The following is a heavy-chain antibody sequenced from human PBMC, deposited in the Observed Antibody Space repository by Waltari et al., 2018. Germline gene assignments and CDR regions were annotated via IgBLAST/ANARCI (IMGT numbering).Heavy chain of an antibody. CDR2: VSGSGATT. J-gene: IGHJ4*02. CDR3: AKAFRGYSGSYFDI. D-gene: IGHD5-12*01. Sequence: EVQLLESGGGLVQPGGSLRLSGAASGFSFGGFGMNWVRQAPGKGLEWVSGVSGSGATTYYADSVRGRFTVSRDNNRNTMYLQMNSLRAEDTAVYYCAKAFRGYSGSYFDIWGRGTLVAVSA. CDR1: GFSFGGFG. V-gene: IGHV3-23*01.